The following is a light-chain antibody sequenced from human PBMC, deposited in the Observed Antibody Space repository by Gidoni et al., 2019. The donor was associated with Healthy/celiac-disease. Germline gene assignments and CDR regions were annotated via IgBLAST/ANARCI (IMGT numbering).Light chain of an antibody. CDR3: QAWDSSTVV. CDR1: KLGDTY. Sequence: SYELTQPPSVSVPPGQTASITCSGDKLGDTYACWYQQKPGQSPVLVIYQDSERPSGIPERFSGSNSGNTATLTISGTQAMDEADYYCQAWDSSTVVFGGGTKLTVL. V-gene: IGLV3-1*01. J-gene: IGLJ2*01. CDR2: QDS.